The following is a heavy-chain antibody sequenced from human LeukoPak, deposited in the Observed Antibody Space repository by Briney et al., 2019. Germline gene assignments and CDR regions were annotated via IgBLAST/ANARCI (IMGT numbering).Heavy chain of an antibody. V-gene: IGHV4-30-4*01. Sequence: KASETLSLTCTVSGGSIRNGDYYWSWLRQSPGKGLEWIGYVYHSGSTDYNPSLKRRVTMSVDTSNNQFSLRLTSMTAADTAIYYCARDYWVAISGHYFDSWGQGTLVTVSS. D-gene: IGHD2-21*01. CDR3: ARDYWVAISGHYFDS. CDR2: VYHSGST. J-gene: IGHJ4*02. CDR1: GGSIRNGDYY.